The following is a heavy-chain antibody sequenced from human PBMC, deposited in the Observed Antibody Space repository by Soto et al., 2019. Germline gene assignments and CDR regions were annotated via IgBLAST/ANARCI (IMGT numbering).Heavy chain of an antibody. CDR1: GYTISRIYY. Sequence: PSETLSLTCGVSGYTISRIYYWVRIRQPPGKGLEWIGSIHHSGNTFYNPSLKSRVSISIDTTKNQFSLKLSSVTAAYTAVYYCARRGCDSTICPYYFDSWGQGTLVTVSS. CDR2: IHHSGNT. CDR3: ARRGCDSTICPYYFDS. D-gene: IGHD6-13*01. J-gene: IGHJ4*02. V-gene: IGHV4-38-2*01.